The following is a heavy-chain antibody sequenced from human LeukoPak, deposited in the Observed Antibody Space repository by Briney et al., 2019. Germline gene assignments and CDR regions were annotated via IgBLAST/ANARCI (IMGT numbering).Heavy chain of an antibody. CDR2: IKQDGSEK. V-gene: IGHV3-7*01. J-gene: IGHJ3*02. Sequence: PGGSLRLSCAASGFTFSTFWMSWVRQAPGKGLEWVANIKQDGSEKYYVDSVEGRFTISRDNANNLLYLQMNSLRAEDTAVYYCARDIFLSAGAFDIWGQGTMVSVSS. CDR3: ARDIFLSAGAFDI. CDR1: GFTFSTFW. D-gene: IGHD3-3*01.